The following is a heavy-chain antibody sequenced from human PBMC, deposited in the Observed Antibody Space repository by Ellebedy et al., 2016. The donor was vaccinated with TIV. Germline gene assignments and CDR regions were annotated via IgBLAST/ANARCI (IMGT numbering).Heavy chain of an antibody. CDR2: FSSDSCKI. V-gene: IGHV3-48*04. Sequence: PGGSLRLSCAASGFTFIYYSMNWVRQAPGKGLEWISYFSSDSCKIVYADSVKGRFTVSRDNARNSLFLQMNSLRVEDTAVYYCAGKAPQFQFDYWGQGTLVTVSS. CDR1: GFTFIYYS. CDR3: AGKAPQFQFDY. J-gene: IGHJ4*02. D-gene: IGHD4-23*01.